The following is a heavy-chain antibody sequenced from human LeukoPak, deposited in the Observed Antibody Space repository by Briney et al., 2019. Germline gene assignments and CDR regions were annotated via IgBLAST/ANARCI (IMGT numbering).Heavy chain of an antibody. CDR3: YVSPDAFDI. CDR1: GYTFTSYD. J-gene: IGHJ3*02. CDR2: MNPNSGNT. D-gene: IGHD3-16*01. V-gene: IGHV1-8*01. Sequence: ASVKVSCKASGYTFTSYDINWVRQATGQGLEWMGWMNPNSGNTSYAQKFQGRVTMTRDTSTSTVYMELSSLRSDDTAVYYCYVSPDAFDIWGQGTMVTVSS.